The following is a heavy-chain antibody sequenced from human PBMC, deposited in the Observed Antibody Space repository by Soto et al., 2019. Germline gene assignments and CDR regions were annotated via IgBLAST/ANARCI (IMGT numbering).Heavy chain of an antibody. Sequence: GASVKVSCKASGGTFSSYTISWVRQAPGQGLEWMGRIIPILGIANYAQKFQGRVTITADKSTSTAYMELSSLRSEDTAVYYCARESYYDILTGPPHYYGMDVWGQGTTVTVSS. CDR1: GGTFSSYT. CDR2: IIPILGIA. CDR3: ARESYYDILTGPPHYYGMDV. D-gene: IGHD3-9*01. J-gene: IGHJ6*02. V-gene: IGHV1-69*04.